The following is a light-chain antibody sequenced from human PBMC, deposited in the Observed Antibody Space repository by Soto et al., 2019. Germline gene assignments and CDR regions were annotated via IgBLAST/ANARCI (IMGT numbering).Light chain of an antibody. V-gene: IGLV2-23*01. Sequence: QSALTQPVSVSGSPGQSITISCTGTSSDVGSYNLVSWYQQHPGKAPKLMIYEATKRPPGVSNRFSGSKSANTASLTLAGLQADDEADYHCCPYAGSSPWVFGGGTKLPVL. J-gene: IGLJ3*02. CDR2: EAT. CDR3: CPYAGSSPWV. CDR1: SSDVGSYNL.